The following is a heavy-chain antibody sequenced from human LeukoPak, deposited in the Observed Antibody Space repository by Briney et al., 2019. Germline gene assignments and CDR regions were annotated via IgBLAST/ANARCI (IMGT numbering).Heavy chain of an antibody. J-gene: IGHJ6*02. CDR1: GFTVSSNY. D-gene: IGHD2-2*01. CDR3: ARDGPAPPHYYYYGIDV. CDR2: IYSGGST. V-gene: IGHV3-66*02. Sequence: GGSLRLSCAASGFTVSSNYMSWVRQAPGKGLEWGSVIYSGGSTYYTDSVKGRFTISRDNSKNTLYLQMNSLRAEDTAVYYCARDGPAPPHYYYYGIDVWGQGTTVTVSS.